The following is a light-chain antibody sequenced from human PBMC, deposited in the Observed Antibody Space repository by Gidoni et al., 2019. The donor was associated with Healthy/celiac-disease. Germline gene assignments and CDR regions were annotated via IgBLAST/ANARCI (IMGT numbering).Light chain of an antibody. CDR2: TPS. Sequence: DIVRTQTPLSLPVTPGEPASISCRSSQSLLDSDDGNTYLDWYLQKPGQSPQLLIYTPSYRASGVPDRFSGSGSGTDFTLKISRVEAEDVGVYYCMQRIEFPSTFGQGTKVEIK. CDR3: MQRIEFPST. J-gene: IGKJ1*01. CDR1: QSLLDSDDGNTY. V-gene: IGKV2-40*01.